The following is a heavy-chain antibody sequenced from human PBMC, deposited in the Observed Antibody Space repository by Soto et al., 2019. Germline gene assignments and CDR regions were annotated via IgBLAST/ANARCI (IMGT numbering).Heavy chain of an antibody. Sequence: GASVKVSCKASGYTLTSYGISWVRQAPGQGLEWMGWISAYNGNTNYAQKLQGRVTMTTDTSTSTAYMELKSLRSDDTAVYYCARDYIVVVVAATHNWFDPWGQGTLVTVSS. D-gene: IGHD2-15*01. CDR1: GYTLTSYG. CDR3: ARDYIVVVVAATHNWFDP. V-gene: IGHV1-18*01. J-gene: IGHJ5*02. CDR2: ISAYNGNT.